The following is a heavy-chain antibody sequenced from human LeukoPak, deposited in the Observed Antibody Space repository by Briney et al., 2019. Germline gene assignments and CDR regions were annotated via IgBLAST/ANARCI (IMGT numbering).Heavy chain of an antibody. Sequence: GESLKISCKGSGYSFTSYWIGWVRQMPGKGLEWMGIIYPGDSDTRYSPSFQGQVTISADKSISTAYLQWSSLKASDTAMYYCARHLTPNKGDYYYMDVWGKGTTVTISS. J-gene: IGHJ6*03. D-gene: IGHD1/OR15-1a*01. CDR2: IYPGDSDT. V-gene: IGHV5-51*01. CDR1: GYSFTSYW. CDR3: ARHLTPNKGDYYYMDV.